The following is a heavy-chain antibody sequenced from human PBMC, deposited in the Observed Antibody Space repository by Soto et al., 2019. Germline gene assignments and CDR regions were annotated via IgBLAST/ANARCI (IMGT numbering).Heavy chain of an antibody. CDR1: GDSISSGGYY. Sequence: QVQLQESGPGLVKPAQTLSLTCTVSGDSISSGGYYWSWIRQHPGKGLEWIGYIYYSGSIYYNPSLKSRVTXXEXTXXNQFSLKLSSVTAADTAVYYCAKSSDLLTGSSFWFWGQGTLVTVSS. CDR2: IYYSGSI. V-gene: IGHV4-31*03. CDR3: AKSSDLLTGSSFWF. J-gene: IGHJ4*02. D-gene: IGHD3-9*01.